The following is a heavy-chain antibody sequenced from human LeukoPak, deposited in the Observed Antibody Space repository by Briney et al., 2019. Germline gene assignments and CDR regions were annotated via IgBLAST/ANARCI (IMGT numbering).Heavy chain of an antibody. CDR2: IYYSGST. J-gene: IGHJ4*02. D-gene: IGHD3-3*01. CDR1: GDSIRSSSYY. CDR3: ARGVVITGLDY. V-gene: IGHV4-39*07. Sequence: SETLSLTCTVSGDSIRSSSYYWGWTRQPPGKGLEWIGSIYYSGSTYYNPSLKSRVTISVDTSKNQFSLKLTSVTAADTAVYYCARGVVITGLDYWGQGTLVTVSS.